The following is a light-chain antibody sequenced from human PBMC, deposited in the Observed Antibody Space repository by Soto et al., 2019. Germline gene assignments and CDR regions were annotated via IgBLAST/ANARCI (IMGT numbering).Light chain of an antibody. V-gene: IGLV7-43*01. Sequence: QAVVTQEPSLTVSPGGTVTLTCASSTGAVTSGHYPNWFQQIPGQAPRALIYSTSNKYSWTPARFSGSLLGGKAALTVSGVQPEDEADYSCLLYDGGAWVFGGGTKLTVL. CDR1: TGAVTSGHY. CDR3: LLYDGGAWV. CDR2: STS. J-gene: IGLJ3*02.